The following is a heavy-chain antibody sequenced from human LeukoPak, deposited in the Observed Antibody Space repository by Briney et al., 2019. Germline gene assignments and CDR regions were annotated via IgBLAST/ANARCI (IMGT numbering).Heavy chain of an antibody. CDR1: GASIITTDW. CDR3: AGRRPWFDP. V-gene: IGHV4-4*02. J-gene: IGHJ5*02. CDR2: VYHSGTT. Sequence: SETLSLTCAVSGASIITTDWWSWVRQPPGKGLEWIGDVYHSGTTNYNSALKSRVTISVDKSKNQFSLEVNSVTAADTAVYYCAGRRPWFDPWGQGLLVTVSS.